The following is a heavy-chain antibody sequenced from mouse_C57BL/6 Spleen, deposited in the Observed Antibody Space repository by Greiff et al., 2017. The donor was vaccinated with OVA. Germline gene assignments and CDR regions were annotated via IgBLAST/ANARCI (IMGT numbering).Heavy chain of an antibody. V-gene: IGHV1-42*01. Sequence: EVHLVESGPELVKPGASVKISCKASGYSFTGYYMNWVKQSPEKSLEWIGEINPSTGGTTYNQKFKAKATLTVDKSSSTAYMQLKSLTSEDSAVYYCARPLYYYGSSYAMDYWGQGTSVTVSS. CDR3: ARPLYYYGSSYAMDY. D-gene: IGHD1-1*01. CDR1: GYSFTGYY. J-gene: IGHJ4*01. CDR2: INPSTGGT.